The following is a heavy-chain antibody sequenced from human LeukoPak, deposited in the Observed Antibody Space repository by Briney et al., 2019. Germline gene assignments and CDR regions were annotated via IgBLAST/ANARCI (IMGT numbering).Heavy chain of an antibody. V-gene: IGHV4-4*09. CDR3: ARRRDYGDYVGYDY. Sequence: SEALSLTCTVSGGSISSYYWSWIRQPPGKGLEWIGYIYTRGSTNYNPSLKSRVTISVDTSKNQFSLKLSSVTAADTAEYYCARRRDYGDYVGYDYWGQGTLVTVSS. J-gene: IGHJ4*02. D-gene: IGHD4-17*01. CDR1: GGSISSYY. CDR2: IYTRGST.